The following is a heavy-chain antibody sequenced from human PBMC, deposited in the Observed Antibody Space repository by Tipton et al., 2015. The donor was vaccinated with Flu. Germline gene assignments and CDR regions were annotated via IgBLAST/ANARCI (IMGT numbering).Heavy chain of an antibody. D-gene: IGHD3-3*01. CDR1: GGSISSYY. CDR3: ARGYDFWSGYPDY. J-gene: IGHJ4*02. Sequence: TLSLTCTVSGGSISSYYWSWIRQPPGRGLEWIGYIYYSGSTNYNPSLKSRATISVDTSKNQFSLKLSSVTAADTAVYYCARGYDFWSGYPDYWGQGTLVTVSS. CDR2: IYYSGST. V-gene: IGHV4-59*08.